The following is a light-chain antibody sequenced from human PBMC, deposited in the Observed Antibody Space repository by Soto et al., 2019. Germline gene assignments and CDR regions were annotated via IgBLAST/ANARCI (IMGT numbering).Light chain of an antibody. CDR1: SSDGGGYNY. J-gene: IGLJ1*01. CDR3: RSYTTSNTRQIV. V-gene: IGLV2-14*01. Sequence: QSVLTQPASVSESPGQCITISFTGTSSDGGGYNYVSWYQQHPGKAPKFMIYDVSNRPSGVSNRFSGSKSGNTASLTISGLQAADEADYYCRSYTTSNTRQIVFGTGTKVTVL. CDR2: DVS.